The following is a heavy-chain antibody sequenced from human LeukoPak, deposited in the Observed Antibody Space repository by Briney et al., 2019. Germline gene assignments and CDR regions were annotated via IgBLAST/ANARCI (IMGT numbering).Heavy chain of an antibody. D-gene: IGHD3-3*01. V-gene: IGHV4-4*07. CDR1: GDSISGYY. Sequence: SETLSLTRSVSGDSISGYYWSWIRQPAGKGLEWIGRMYTSGGAYYRPSLRSRVTMSVDASKNQISLEVQSVTAADTAVYFCAREEVFGVQVPGFYAFDNWGQGILVTVSS. CDR3: AREEVFGVQVPGFYAFDN. J-gene: IGHJ4*02. CDR2: MYTSGGA.